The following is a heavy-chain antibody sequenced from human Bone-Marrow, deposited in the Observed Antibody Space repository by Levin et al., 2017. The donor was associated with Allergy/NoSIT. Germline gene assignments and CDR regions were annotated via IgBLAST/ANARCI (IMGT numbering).Heavy chain of an antibody. J-gene: IGHJ4*02. D-gene: IGHD2-15*01. Sequence: ASVKVSCKVSGYTLTELSMHWVRQAPGKGLEWMGGFDLEDGETIYAQKFQGRVTMTEDTSTDTAYLQLSSLRSEDTAVYYCATDPMLGYCTGGSCYSGDYWGQGTLVTVSS. CDR3: ATDPMLGYCTGGSCYSGDY. CDR1: GYTLTELS. V-gene: IGHV1-24*01. CDR2: FDLEDGET.